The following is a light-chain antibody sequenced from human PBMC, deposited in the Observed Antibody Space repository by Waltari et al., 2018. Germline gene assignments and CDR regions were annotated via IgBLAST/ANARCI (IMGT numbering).Light chain of an antibody. Sequence: QSALTQPASVSGSPGQSITISCTGTSSYIGASNYVSWYQQHPGKAPKLIIYDVSHRPSGVSNRFSGSKSGNTASLTISGLQAEDEADYYCSSYSSSIYVFGTGAKVTVL. CDR2: DVS. J-gene: IGLJ1*01. V-gene: IGLV2-14*01. CDR3: SSYSSSIYV. CDR1: SSYIGASNY.